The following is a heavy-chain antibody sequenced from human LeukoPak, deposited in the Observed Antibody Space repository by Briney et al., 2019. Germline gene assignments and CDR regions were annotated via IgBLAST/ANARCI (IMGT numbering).Heavy chain of an antibody. J-gene: IGHJ4*02. CDR2: ISGSGDST. D-gene: IGHD5-12*01. Sequence: GGSLRLSCAASGFTFSSYAMNWVRQAPGKGLEWISDISGSGDSTYYTDSVKGRFTISRDNSKNTLSLQMNSLRAEDTAVYYCAKGRYTGRGDIDYWGQGTLVTVSS. V-gene: IGHV3-23*01. CDR1: GFTFSSYA. CDR3: AKGRYTGRGDIDY.